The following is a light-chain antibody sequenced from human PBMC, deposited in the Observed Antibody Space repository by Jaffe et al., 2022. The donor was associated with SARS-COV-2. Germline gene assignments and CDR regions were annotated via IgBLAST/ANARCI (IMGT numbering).Light chain of an antibody. J-gene: IGKJ4*01. CDR3: QQSYDAPLT. CDR1: QSVNTY. Sequence: IQMTQSPPTLSASIGDRVTISCRASQSVNTYVNWYQQKPGKAPKLLISATSNVQSGVPSRISGSGSGTDFTLTISSLQPEDFATYYCQQSYDAPLTFGGGTKVEI. CDR2: ATS. V-gene: IGKV1-39*01.